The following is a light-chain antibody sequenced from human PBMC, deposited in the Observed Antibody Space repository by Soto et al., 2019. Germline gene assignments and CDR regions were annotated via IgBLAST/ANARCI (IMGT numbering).Light chain of an antibody. Sequence: DIQMTQSPSSVSESVGDRVTITCRAIQAISTWLAWYQQKPGKAPKLLIYAASNLQTGVPSRFSGSGSGTDFTLTISSLQPEDFATYYCQQANSFPRTFGQGTKVEIK. J-gene: IGKJ1*01. CDR2: AAS. CDR3: QQANSFPRT. CDR1: QAISTW. V-gene: IGKV1D-12*01.